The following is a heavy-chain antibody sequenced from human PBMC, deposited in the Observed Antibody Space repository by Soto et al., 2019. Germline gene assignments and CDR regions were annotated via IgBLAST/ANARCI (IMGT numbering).Heavy chain of an antibody. CDR1: GGTFSSYA. J-gene: IGHJ4*02. D-gene: IGHD6-19*01. CDR3: AILSIAVAGLSIPTYFDY. V-gene: IGHV1-69*12. Sequence: QVQLVQSGAEVKKPGSSVKVSCKASGGTFSSYAISWVRQAPGQGLEWMGGIIPIFGTANYAQKFQGRVTITADESTSTAYMELSSLRSEDTAVYYCAILSIAVAGLSIPTYFDYWGQGTLVTVSS. CDR2: IIPIFGTA.